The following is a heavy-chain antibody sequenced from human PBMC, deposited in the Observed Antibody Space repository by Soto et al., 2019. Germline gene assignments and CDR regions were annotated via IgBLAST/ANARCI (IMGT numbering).Heavy chain of an antibody. CDR1: GDTVSSNRAA. J-gene: IGHJ4*02. CDR3: ARELDSGTYPLPFDF. V-gene: IGHV6-1*01. D-gene: IGHD1-26*01. CDR2: TFYNSQWYN. Sequence: SQTLSLTCAISGDTVSSNRAAWNWVRQSPSRGLEWLGMTFYNSQWYNDYAESVKSRIIINPDTSKNLFSLHLKSVTPEDSAVYFCARELDSGTYPLPFDFWGQGTLVTVS.